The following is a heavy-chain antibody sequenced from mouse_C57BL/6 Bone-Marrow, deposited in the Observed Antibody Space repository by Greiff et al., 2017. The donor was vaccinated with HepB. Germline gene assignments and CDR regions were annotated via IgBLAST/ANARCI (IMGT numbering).Heavy chain of an antibody. D-gene: IGHD1-3*01. J-gene: IGHJ3*01. CDR1: VYTFTSYW. Sequence: LFNPFSSFKLSCNASVYTFTSYWMQWVKQIPLHFLEWIGEIDPSDSYTNYNQKFKGKATLTVDTSSSTAYMQLSSLTSEDSAVYYCARSSAWFAYWGQGTLVTVSA. CDR2: IDPSDSYT. V-gene: IGHV1-50*01. CDR3: ARSSAWFAY.